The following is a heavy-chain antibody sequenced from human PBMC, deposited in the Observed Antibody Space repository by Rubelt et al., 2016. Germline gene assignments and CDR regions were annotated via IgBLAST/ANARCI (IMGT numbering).Heavy chain of an antibody. CDR1: DGSVSSSTYC. Sequence: QLQLQESGPGLVKPSETLSLTCTVSDGSVSSSTYCWGWVRQPPGKGLEWIGSVYYSGRTSYRPSLKSRVTISVDTSKNQFSLDLTSVTAADTAVYYCATDLGRGYIYGPLDSWGQGTLVTVSS. J-gene: IGHJ4*02. D-gene: IGHD5-18*01. CDR2: VYYSGRT. V-gene: IGHV4-39*07. CDR3: ATDLGRGYIYGPLDS.